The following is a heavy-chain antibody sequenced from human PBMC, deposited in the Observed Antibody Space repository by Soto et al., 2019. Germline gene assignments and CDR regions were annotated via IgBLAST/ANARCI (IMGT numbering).Heavy chain of an antibody. CDR2: IIPIFGTA. V-gene: IGHV1-69*13. D-gene: IGHD3-9*01. CDR1: GGTFSSYA. CDR3: ARGVPDILTGYSYYYYYMDV. Sequence: ASVKVSCKASGGTFSSYAISWVRQAPGQGLEWMGGIIPIFGTANYAQKFQDRVTITADESTSTAYMELSSLRSEDTAVYYCARGVPDILTGYSYYYYYMDVWGKGTTVTVSS. J-gene: IGHJ6*03.